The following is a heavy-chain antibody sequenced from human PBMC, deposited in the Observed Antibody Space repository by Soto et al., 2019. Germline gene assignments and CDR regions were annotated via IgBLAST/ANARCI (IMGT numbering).Heavy chain of an antibody. CDR2: IYYNGNT. V-gene: IGHV4-61*01. CDR3: ARRTVMTGLTDS. CDR1: GGSVSSGNYY. D-gene: IGHD4-17*01. Sequence: QVQLQESGPGLVKPSETLSLTCTVSGGSVSSGNYYWNWIRQPPGKGLEWIGYIYYNGNTNYNPSLKSRVTISIDTSKNQLSLKVRSVTAADTAVSYCARRTVMTGLTDSWGQGTLVTVSS. J-gene: IGHJ4*02.